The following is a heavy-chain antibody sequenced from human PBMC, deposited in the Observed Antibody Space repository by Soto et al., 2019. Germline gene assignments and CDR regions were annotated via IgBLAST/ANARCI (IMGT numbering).Heavy chain of an antibody. CDR2: IYHSGST. CDR1: GGSISSSNW. J-gene: IGHJ4*02. CDR3: ARLRLGELSLSVFDY. V-gene: IGHV4-4*02. Sequence: ETLSLTCAVSGGSISSSNWWSWVRQPPGKGLEWIGEIYHSGSTNYNPSLKSRVTISVDKSKNQFSLKLSSVTAADTAVYYCARLRLGELSLSVFDYWGQGTLVTVSS. D-gene: IGHD3-16*02.